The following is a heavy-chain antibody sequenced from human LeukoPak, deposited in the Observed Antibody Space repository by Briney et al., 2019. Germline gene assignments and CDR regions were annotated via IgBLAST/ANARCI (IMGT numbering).Heavy chain of an antibody. J-gene: IGHJ4*02. CDR2: IYHSGST. Sequence: SQTLSLTCAVSGCSISSGGYSWSWIRQPPGKGLEWIGYIYHSGSTYYNPSLKSRVTISVDRSKNQFSLKLSSVTAADTAVYYCARTFNSRGPKFDYWGQGTLVTVSS. CDR1: GCSISSGGYS. V-gene: IGHV4-30-2*01. CDR3: ARTFNSRGPKFDY. D-gene: IGHD2/OR15-2a*01.